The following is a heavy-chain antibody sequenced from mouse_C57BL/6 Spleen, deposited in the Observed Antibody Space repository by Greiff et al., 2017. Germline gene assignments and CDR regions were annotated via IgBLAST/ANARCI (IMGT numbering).Heavy chain of an antibody. CDR3: ARDEGHYGNEKRRASFDY. V-gene: IGHV1-82*01. Sequence: VQLQQSGPELVKPGASVKISCKASGYAFSSSWMNWVKQRPGKGLEWIGRIYPGDGDTNYNGTFKGKATLTADKSSSTAYMQLSRLTSEDSAVYFCARDEGHYGNEKRRASFDYWGQGTTLTVSS. D-gene: IGHD2-1*01. CDR1: GYAFSSSW. CDR2: IYPGDGDT. J-gene: IGHJ2*01.